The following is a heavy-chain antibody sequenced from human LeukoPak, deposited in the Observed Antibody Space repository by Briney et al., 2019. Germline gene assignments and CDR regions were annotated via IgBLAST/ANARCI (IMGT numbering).Heavy chain of an antibody. CDR3: ATSSGDY. Sequence: ASVKVSCRVSGYSLTELSMHWVRQTPGKGLEWMGGFDPEDGETIYAQKFQGRVTMTEDTSTDTAYMELSSLRSEDTAVYYCATSSGDYWGQGTLVTVSS. CDR1: GYSLTELS. CDR2: FDPEDGET. D-gene: IGHD6-6*01. V-gene: IGHV1-24*01. J-gene: IGHJ4*02.